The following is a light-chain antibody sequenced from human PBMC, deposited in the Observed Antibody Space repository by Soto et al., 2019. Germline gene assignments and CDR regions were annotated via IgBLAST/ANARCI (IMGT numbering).Light chain of an antibody. CDR1: QSVRSN. J-gene: IGKJ5*01. V-gene: IGKV3D-15*01. CDR2: GAS. Sequence: IVFTPSPGTLSLSPGEKATPSCRASQSVRSNLAWYHPKPGQAPRLLIYGASTRATGIPARFSGSGSGTEFTLTISSLQSEDFAVYYCQQYNNWPPITFGQGTRLEI. CDR3: QQYNNWPPIT.